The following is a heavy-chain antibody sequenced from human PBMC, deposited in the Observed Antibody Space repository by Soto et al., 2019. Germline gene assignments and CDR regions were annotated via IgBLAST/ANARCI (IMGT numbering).Heavy chain of an antibody. V-gene: IGHV3-74*01. CDR2: ITADATNT. CDR1: GFTFSYYW. J-gene: IGHJ3*02. CDR3: VRDYAVDSGRVYDGLVM. D-gene: IGHD3-16*01. Sequence: EVQLVESGGTLVQPGGSLRLSCAASGFTFSYYWMHCVRQAPGKALVWVSRITADATNTAYADSVKGRFTISRDNATNTLYGGRYGLGAKDTAVYFWVRDYAVDSGRVYDGLVMSGQGALVTDSS.